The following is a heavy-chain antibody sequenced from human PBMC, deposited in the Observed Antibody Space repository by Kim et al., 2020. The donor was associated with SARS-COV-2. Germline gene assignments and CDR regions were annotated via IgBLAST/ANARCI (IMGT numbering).Heavy chain of an antibody. V-gene: IGHV3-23*01. Sequence: GGSLRLSCAASGFTFSSYAMSWVRQAPGKGLEWVSSISGSGGSTYYADSVKGRFSISRDNSKNTLHLQMNSLRAEDTAVYYCAKALPGSWGFYWGQGTLVTVSS. D-gene: IGHD3-16*01. CDR2: ISGSGGST. J-gene: IGHJ4*02. CDR1: GFTFSSYA. CDR3: AKALPGSWGFY.